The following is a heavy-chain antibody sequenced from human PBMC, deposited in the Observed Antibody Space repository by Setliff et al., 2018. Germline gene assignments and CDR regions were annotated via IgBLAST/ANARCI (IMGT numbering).Heavy chain of an antibody. V-gene: IGHV1-18*01. D-gene: IGHD2-8*01. J-gene: IGHJ4*02. CDR2: IGVYSGNT. CDR1: GYTFSNYG. Sequence: GASVKVSCKASGYTFSNYGITWVRQAPGQGLEWLGWIGVYSGNTYTAQRFQGRVTMTTDTSTNMAYLELRGLRSDDTAVYYCLRLVRYCSRTSCHRTSGDEVWGQGTLVTVSS. CDR3: LRLVRYCSRTSCHRTSGDEV.